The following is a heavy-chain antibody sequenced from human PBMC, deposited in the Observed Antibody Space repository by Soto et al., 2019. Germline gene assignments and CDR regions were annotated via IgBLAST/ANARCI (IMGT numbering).Heavy chain of an antibody. CDR3: ARAYGDEGYGMDV. Sequence: ASVKVSCKASGYTFTGYYMHWVRQAPGQGLEWMGWINPNSGGTNYAQKFQGWVTMTRDTSISTAYMEPSRLRSDDTAVYYCARAYGDEGYGMDVWGQGTTVTVSS. D-gene: IGHD4-17*01. CDR2: INPNSGGT. V-gene: IGHV1-2*04. J-gene: IGHJ6*02. CDR1: GYTFTGYY.